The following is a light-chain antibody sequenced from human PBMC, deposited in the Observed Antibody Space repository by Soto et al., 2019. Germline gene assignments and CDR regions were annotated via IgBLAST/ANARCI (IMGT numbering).Light chain of an antibody. CDR1: SSDVGGYNY. Sequence: QSALTQPASVSGSPGQSITISCTGTSSDVGGYNYVSWYQQHPGKAPKLIIYEVSNRPSGVSTRSSGYKSGNTASLTISGLQAEDEADYYCSSYTSRSTLVFGGGTKVTVL. V-gene: IGLV2-14*01. CDR3: SSYTSRSTLV. J-gene: IGLJ3*02. CDR2: EVS.